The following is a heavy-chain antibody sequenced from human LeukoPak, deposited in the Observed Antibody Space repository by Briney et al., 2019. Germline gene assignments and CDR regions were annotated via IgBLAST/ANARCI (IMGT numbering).Heavy chain of an antibody. CDR1: GGSVSSDNYY. J-gene: IGHJ4*02. CDR2: IYYSGST. CDR3: ARLNYYDSSVDY. Sequence: SETLSLTCTVSGGSVSSDNYYWNWIRQPPGKGLEWIGYIYYSGSTNYNPSLESRVTISVDTSKNQFSLKLSSVTAADTAVYYCARLNYYDSSVDYWGQGTLVTVSS. D-gene: IGHD3-22*01. V-gene: IGHV4-61*01.